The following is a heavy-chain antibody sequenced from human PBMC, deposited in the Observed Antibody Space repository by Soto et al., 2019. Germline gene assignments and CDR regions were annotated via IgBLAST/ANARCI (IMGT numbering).Heavy chain of an antibody. CDR2: IDPDSGGT. V-gene: IGHV1-2*02. CDR1: GYTFTAYY. Sequence: QVQLVQSGAEVKKPGASVRVSCKASGYTFTAYYIHWVRQAPGQGLEWMGWIDPDSGGTDYAQQFQGRVTMTRDTSISTAYMALTRLRSDDTAVYYCAKNLLVTMPDGFDLWGQGTRVTVSS. J-gene: IGHJ3*01. CDR3: AKNLLVTMPDGFDL. D-gene: IGHD3-10*01.